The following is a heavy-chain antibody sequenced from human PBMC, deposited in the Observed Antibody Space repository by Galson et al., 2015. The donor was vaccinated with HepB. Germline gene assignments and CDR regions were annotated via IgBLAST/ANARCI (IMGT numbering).Heavy chain of an antibody. CDR2: ISGSGGST. J-gene: IGHJ4*02. Sequence: SLRLSCAASGFTFSSYAMSWVRQAPGKGLEWVSAISGSGGSTYYADSVKGRFTISRDNSKNTLYLQMNSLEDTAVYYCAKGAAVWNKYYFDYWGQGTLVTVSS. D-gene: IGHD1/OR15-1a*01. V-gene: IGHV3-23*01. CDR1: GFTFSSYA. CDR3: AKGAAVWNKYYFDY.